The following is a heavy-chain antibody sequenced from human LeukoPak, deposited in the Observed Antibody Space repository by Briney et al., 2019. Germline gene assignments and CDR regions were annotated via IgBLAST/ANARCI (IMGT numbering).Heavy chain of an antibody. J-gene: IGHJ4*02. CDR1: GFTFSNAW. D-gene: IGHD5-18*01. CDR3: TTSGYSYGMPFDY. V-gene: IGHV3-15*01. CDR2: IKSKTDGGTT. Sequence: PGGSLRLSCAASGFTFSNAWMSWVRQAPGKRLEWVGRIKSKTDGGTTDYAAPVKGRLTISRDDSKNTLYLQMNSLKTEDTAVYYFTTSGYSYGMPFDYWGQGPLVTVSS.